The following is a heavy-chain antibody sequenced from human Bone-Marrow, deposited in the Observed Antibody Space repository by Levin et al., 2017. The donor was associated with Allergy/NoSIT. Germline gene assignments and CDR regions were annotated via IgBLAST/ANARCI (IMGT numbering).Heavy chain of an antibody. Sequence: GESLKISCAASGFTFNRDGMHWVRQAPGKGLEWVAVIWYDGSNKYYADSVKGRFTISRDNSKNTLYLQMNSMRAEDTAVYYCARDIGSGSSGWHFAYWGQGTLVTVSS. J-gene: IGHJ4*02. V-gene: IGHV3-33*01. D-gene: IGHD6-19*01. CDR1: GFTFNRDG. CDR2: IWYDGSNK. CDR3: ARDIGSGSSGWHFAY.